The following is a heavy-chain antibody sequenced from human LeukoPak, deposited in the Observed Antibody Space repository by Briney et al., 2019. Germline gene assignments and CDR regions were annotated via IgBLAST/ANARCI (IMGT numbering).Heavy chain of an antibody. D-gene: IGHD6-13*01. Sequence: ASVKVSCKVSGYTFTDYYMHWVQQALGKGLEWMGLVDPEDGETVYAEKFQGRVTITADTSTDTAYMELSSLRSEDTAVYYCATRDSSSPIDYWGQGTLVTVSS. J-gene: IGHJ4*02. CDR2: VDPEDGET. CDR1: GYTFTDYY. CDR3: ATRDSSSPIDY. V-gene: IGHV1-69-2*01.